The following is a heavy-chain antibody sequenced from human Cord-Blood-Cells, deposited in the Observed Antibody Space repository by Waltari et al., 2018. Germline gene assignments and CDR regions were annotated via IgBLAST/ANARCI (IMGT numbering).Heavy chain of an antibody. CDR1: GGSISSYY. V-gene: IGHV4-4*07. CDR3: AREKGSVDYVWGSYRYDAFDI. CDR2: IYTSGST. D-gene: IGHD3-16*02. J-gene: IGHJ3*02. Sequence: QVQLQESGPGLVKPSETLSLTCTVSGGSISSYYWSWIRQPAGKGLEWIGRIYTSGSTNYNPSLNSRVTRSVDTSKNQFSLKLSSVTAADTAVYYCAREKGSVDYVWGSYRYDAFDIWGQGTMVTVSS.